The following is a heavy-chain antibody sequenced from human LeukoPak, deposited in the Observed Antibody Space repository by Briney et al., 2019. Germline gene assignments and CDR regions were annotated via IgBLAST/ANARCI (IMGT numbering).Heavy chain of an antibody. J-gene: IGHJ5*02. D-gene: IGHD6-19*01. CDR1: GYTFTSYD. CDR3: ARGTPGWTGWFDP. CDR2: MNPNSGNT. Sequence: ASVRVSCKASGYTFTSYDINWVRQAPGQGLEWMGWMNPNSGNTGYAQKFQGRVTMTRNTSISTAYMELSSLRSEDTAVYYCARGTPGWTGWFDPWGQGTLVTVSS. V-gene: IGHV1-8*01.